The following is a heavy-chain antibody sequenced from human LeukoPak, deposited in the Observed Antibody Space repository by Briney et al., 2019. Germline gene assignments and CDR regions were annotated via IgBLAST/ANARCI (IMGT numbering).Heavy chain of an antibody. D-gene: IGHD3-22*01. J-gene: IGHJ4*02. CDR2: INHSGST. CDR3: ARLGHSSGYSPYC. V-gene: IGHV4-34*01. Sequence: SETLSLTCAVYGGSSSGYYWSWIRQPPGKGLEWIGEINHSGSTNYNPSLKSRVTMSVDTSKNQFSLKLSSVTAADTAVYYCARLGHSSGYSPYCWGQGTLVTVSS. CDR1: GGSSSGYY.